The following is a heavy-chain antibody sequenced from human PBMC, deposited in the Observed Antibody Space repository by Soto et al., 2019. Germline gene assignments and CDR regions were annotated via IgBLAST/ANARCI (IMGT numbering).Heavy chain of an antibody. J-gene: IGHJ6*02. CDR1: GFTFSSYE. V-gene: IGHV3-48*03. D-gene: IGHD2-15*01. CDR3: ARDFSYYDCSGGSCYYYYYGMDV. CDR2: ISSSGSTI. Sequence: GGSLRLSCAASGFTFSSYEMNWVRQAPGKGLEWVSYISSSGSTIYYADSVKGRFTISRDNAKNSLYLQMNSLRAEDTAVYYCARDFSYYDCSGGSCYYYYYGMDVWGQGTTVTVSS.